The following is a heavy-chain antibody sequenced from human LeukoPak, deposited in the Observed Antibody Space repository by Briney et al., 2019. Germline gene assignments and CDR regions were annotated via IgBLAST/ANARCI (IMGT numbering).Heavy chain of an antibody. Sequence: GGSLRLSCAASGFTFSSYWMNWARQAPGKGLEWVASINHNGNVNYYVDSVKGRFTISRDSAKNSLYLQMSNLRAEDTAVYFCARGSGLDVWGQGATVTVSS. V-gene: IGHV3-7*03. J-gene: IGHJ6*02. CDR1: GFTFSSYW. D-gene: IGHD3-10*01. CDR2: INHNGNVN. CDR3: ARGSGLDV.